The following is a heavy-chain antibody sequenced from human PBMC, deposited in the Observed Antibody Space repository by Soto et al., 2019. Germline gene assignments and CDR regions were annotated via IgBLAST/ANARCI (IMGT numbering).Heavy chain of an antibody. Sequence: PSETLSLTCAVYGGSFSGYYWSWIRQPPGKGLEWIGEINHSGSTNYNPSLKSRVTISVDTSKNQFSLKLSSVTAADTAVYYCARGQRGSDYDYWGQGTLVTVST. V-gene: IGHV4-34*01. CDR3: ARGQRGSDYDY. D-gene: IGHD4-17*01. CDR2: INHSGST. J-gene: IGHJ4*02. CDR1: GGSFSGYY.